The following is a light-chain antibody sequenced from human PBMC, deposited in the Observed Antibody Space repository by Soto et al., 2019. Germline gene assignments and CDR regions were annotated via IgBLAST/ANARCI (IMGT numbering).Light chain of an antibody. CDR3: LQHNTYPPT. CDR2: KAS. CDR1: QTISSW. Sequence: DIQMTQSPSTLSGLVGDRVTITCRASQTISSWLAWHQQQPGNAPKLLIYKASTLKSGVPSRFSGSGSATEFTLTISSLQPEDFATYYCLQHNTYPPTFGQGTKVDNK. V-gene: IGKV1-5*03. J-gene: IGKJ1*01.